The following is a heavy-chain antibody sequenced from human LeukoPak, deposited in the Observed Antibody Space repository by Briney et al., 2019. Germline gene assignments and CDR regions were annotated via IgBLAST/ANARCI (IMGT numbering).Heavy chain of an antibody. J-gene: IGHJ3*02. D-gene: IGHD1-26*01. Sequence: PSETLSLTFTVSGGSISSVCYYWSWIRKPPGKGLEWIGNIYHSGSTYYNPPPKSRVTISEETPKNKFSLKLSSVTAEDTAVYYCARHSGRGRYXXAFGIW. CDR3: ARHSGRGRYXXAFGI. V-gene: IGHV4-39*01. CDR2: IYHSGST. CDR1: GGSISSVCYY.